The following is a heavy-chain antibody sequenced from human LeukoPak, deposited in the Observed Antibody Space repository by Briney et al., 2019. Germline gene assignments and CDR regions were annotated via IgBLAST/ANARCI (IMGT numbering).Heavy chain of an antibody. CDR2: ISSSSSYI. CDR1: GFTFSSYS. V-gene: IGHV3-21*01. CDR3: ARDIRGYSYGGFDY. J-gene: IGHJ4*02. D-gene: IGHD5-18*01. Sequence: GGSLRLSCAASGFTFSSYSMNWVRQAPGKGLEWVSSISSSSSYIYYADSVKGRFTISRDNAKNSLYLQMNSLRAEDTAVYYCARDIRGYSYGGFDYWGQGTLVTVSS.